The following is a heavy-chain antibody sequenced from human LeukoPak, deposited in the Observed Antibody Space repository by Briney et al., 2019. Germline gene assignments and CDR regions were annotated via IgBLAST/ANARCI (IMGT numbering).Heavy chain of an antibody. Sequence: ASVKVSCKASGYTFTDYSIHWVRQAPGQRLERMGWINTGNGNTQYSQKFQGRVTITRDTSANTAYLELSSLRFEDTAIYYCARVFRNRSYKDYWGQGTLVTVSS. V-gene: IGHV1-3*04. J-gene: IGHJ4*02. CDR1: GYTFTDYS. D-gene: IGHD1-26*01. CDR3: ARVFRNRSYKDY. CDR2: INTGNGNT.